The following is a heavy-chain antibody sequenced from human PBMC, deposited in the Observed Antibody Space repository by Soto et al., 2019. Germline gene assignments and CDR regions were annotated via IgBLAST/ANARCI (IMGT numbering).Heavy chain of an antibody. Sequence: EVQLVESGGGLVQPGRYLRLSCAASGFTFDDYAMHWVRQVPGKGLELVSGINWNSGSIGYGDSVKGRFPFSSDNDKNALLLPMNSLSAEDTACYYCVKDESINGYRGQFRHWGQGTLVIVSS. CDR3: VKDESINGYRGQFRH. V-gene: IGHV3-9*01. J-gene: IGHJ1*01. D-gene: IGHD6-13*01. CDR1: GFTFDDYA. CDR2: INWNSGSI.